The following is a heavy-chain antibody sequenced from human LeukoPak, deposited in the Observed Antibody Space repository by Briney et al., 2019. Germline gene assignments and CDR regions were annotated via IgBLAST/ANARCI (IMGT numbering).Heavy chain of an antibody. D-gene: IGHD3-3*01. V-gene: IGHV1-18*04. Sequence: GASVKVSCKASGYTFTSYYMHWVRQAPGQGLEWMGWISVNNGNTKYAQKFQGRVTMTTDTSTSTAYMELRSLRSDDTAVYYCARAVTTIFGVVIQSDYWGQGTLVTVSS. J-gene: IGHJ4*02. CDR2: ISVNNGNT. CDR3: ARAVTTIFGVVIQSDY. CDR1: GYTFTSYY.